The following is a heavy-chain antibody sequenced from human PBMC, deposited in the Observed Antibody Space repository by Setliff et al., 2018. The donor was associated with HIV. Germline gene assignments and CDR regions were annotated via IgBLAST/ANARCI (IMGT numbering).Heavy chain of an antibody. CDR1: GGSISSSNW. J-gene: IGHJ4*02. Sequence: SETLSLTCAVSGGSISSSNWWSWVRQPPGKGLEWIGEIYHSGSANYNPSLKSRVLISIDKSKNKFSLNVTSVTAADTATYYCAKTNIPMPRSGTRLESWGPGRLVTVSS. CDR3: AKTNIPMPRSGTRLES. V-gene: IGHV4-4*02. CDR2: IYHSGSA. D-gene: IGHD2-2*02.